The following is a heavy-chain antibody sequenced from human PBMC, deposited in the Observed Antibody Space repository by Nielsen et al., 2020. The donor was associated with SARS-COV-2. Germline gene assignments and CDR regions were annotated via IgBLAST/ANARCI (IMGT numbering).Heavy chain of an antibody. CDR3: AKDLASPCIAAASPFDY. J-gene: IGHJ4*02. CDR1: GFTFDDYA. D-gene: IGHD6-13*01. CDR2: ISWNSGSI. Sequence: SLKISCAAFGFTFDDYAMHWVRQAPGKGLEWVSGISWNSGSIGYADSVKGRFTISRDNAKNSLYLQMNSLRAEDTALYYCAKDLASPCIAAASPFDYWGQGTLVTVSS. V-gene: IGHV3-9*01.